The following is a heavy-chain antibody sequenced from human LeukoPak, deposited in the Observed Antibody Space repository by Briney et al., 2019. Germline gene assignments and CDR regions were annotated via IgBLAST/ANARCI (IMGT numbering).Heavy chain of an antibody. CDR3: AKNGPRTHLFYMDV. V-gene: IGHV3-48*01. D-gene: IGHD1-1*01. CDR2: ITSSSSII. Sequence: GGSLRLSCAASGFTFSSYSMNWVRQAPGKGLEWVSYITSSSSIIYYADSVKGRFTISRDNSKNTLHLQMNSLRAEDTAVYYCAKNGPRTHLFYMDVWGKGTTVTISS. CDR1: GFTFSSYS. J-gene: IGHJ6*03.